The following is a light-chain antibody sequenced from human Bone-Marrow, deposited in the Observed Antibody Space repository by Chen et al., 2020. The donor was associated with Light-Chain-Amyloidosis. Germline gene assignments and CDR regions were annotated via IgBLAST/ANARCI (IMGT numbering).Light chain of an antibody. CDR1: SSDVGGDNH. CDR2: EVT. Sequence: QSALTQPPSVSGSPGPSLTISCPGTSSDVGGDNHVSWYQQHPDKAPKLMIYEVTNRPSWVPDRFSGSKSDNTASLTISGLQTEDEADYFCSSYTITNTLVFGSGTRVTVL. J-gene: IGLJ1*01. V-gene: IGLV2-14*01. CDR3: SSYTITNTLV.